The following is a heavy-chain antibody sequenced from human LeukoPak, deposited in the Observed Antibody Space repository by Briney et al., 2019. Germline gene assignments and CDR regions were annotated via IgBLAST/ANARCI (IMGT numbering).Heavy chain of an antibody. Sequence: ASVKVSCKASGGTFSSYAISWVRQAPGQGLEWMGGIIPIFGTANYAQKFQGRVTITADESTSTAYMELSSLGSEDTALYYCATSVWPPYYYYYYMDVWGKGTTVIVSS. CDR2: IIPIFGTA. J-gene: IGHJ6*03. D-gene: IGHD2-8*01. V-gene: IGHV1-69*13. CDR1: GGTFSSYA. CDR3: ATSVWPPYYYYYYMDV.